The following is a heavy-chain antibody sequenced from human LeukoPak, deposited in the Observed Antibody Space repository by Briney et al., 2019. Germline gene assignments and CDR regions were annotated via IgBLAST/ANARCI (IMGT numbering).Heavy chain of an antibody. CDR1: GFTFSSYA. CDR2: ISGSGGST. Sequence: HPGGSLRLSCAASGFTFSSYAMSWVCQAPGKGLGWVSAISGSGGSTYYADSVKRRFTISRDNSKNTLYLQMNSLRAEDTAVYYCAKDRRGYSGYADYWGQGTLVTVSS. V-gene: IGHV3-23*01. J-gene: IGHJ4*02. D-gene: IGHD5-12*01. CDR3: AKDRRGYSGYADY.